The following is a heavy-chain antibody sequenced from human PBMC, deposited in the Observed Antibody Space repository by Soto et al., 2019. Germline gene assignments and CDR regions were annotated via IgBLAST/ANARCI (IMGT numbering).Heavy chain of an antibody. J-gene: IGHJ4*02. Sequence: SETLSLTCTVSGGSISSSSYYWGWIRQPPGKGLEWIGSIYYSGSTYYNPSLKSRVTISVDTSKNQFSLKLSSVTAADTAVYYCARERAKGRFDYWGQGTLVTVSS. V-gene: IGHV4-39*02. CDR2: IYYSGST. CDR1: GGSISSSSYY. CDR3: ARERAKGRFDY.